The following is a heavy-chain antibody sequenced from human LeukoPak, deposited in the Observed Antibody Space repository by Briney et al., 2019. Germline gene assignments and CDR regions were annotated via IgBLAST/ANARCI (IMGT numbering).Heavy chain of an antibody. D-gene: IGHD2-2*01. Sequence: ASVKVSCKASGYTFTSYGISWVRQAPGQGLEWMGWISAYNGNTNYAQKLQGRVTTTTDTSTSTAYMELRSLRSDDTAVYYCATTNCSSTSCYDLGWFDPWGQGTLVTVSS. J-gene: IGHJ5*02. V-gene: IGHV1-18*01. CDR3: ATTNCSSTSCYDLGWFDP. CDR1: GYTFTSYG. CDR2: ISAYNGNT.